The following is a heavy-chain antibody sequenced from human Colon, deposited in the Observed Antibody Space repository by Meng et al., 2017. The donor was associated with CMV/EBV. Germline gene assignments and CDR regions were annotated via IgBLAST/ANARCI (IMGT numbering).Heavy chain of an antibody. J-gene: IGHJ5*02. V-gene: IGHV1-18*01. CDR3: ARDGGSGAYYDNSGYYVGHWFDA. CDR2: IGVYNDDT. D-gene: IGHD3-22*01. CDR1: GYGFTRYG. Sequence: QVQPVQSGGEVKKPGASVKVSCKASGYGFTRYGISWVRQAPGQGLEWMGWIGVYNDDTKYAQKFQGRVTMTTDTSTNTAYMELRSLRSDDTAVYYCARDGGSGAYYDNSGYYVGHWFDAWGQGTLVTVSS.